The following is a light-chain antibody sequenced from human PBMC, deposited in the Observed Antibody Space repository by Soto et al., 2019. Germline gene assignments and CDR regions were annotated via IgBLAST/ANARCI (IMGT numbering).Light chain of an antibody. CDR3: QQRHRTPLT. J-gene: IGKJ4*01. CDR2: AAS. Sequence: RVSMPGRASQSISRYLNWYQQRPGKAPKFLIYAASTLQSGVPSRFSGSGFGTDFTLTISSLQPEDFATYYCQQRHRTPLTFGGATKVDIK. V-gene: IGKV1-39*01. CDR1: QSISRY.